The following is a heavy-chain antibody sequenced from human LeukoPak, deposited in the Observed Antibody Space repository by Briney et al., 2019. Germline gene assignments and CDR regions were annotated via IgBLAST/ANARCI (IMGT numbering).Heavy chain of an antibody. J-gene: IGHJ4*02. CDR2: INAGNGNT. D-gene: IGHD3-3*01. V-gene: IGHV1-3*01. CDR1: GYTFTSYA. CDR3: ARVLSDFWSGYYYYFDY. Sequence: ASVKVSCKASGYTFTSYAMHWVRQAPGQRLEWMGWINAGNGNTKYSQKFQGRVTITRDTSASTAYMELSSLRSEDTAVYYCARVLSDFWSGYYYYFDYWAREPWSPSPQ.